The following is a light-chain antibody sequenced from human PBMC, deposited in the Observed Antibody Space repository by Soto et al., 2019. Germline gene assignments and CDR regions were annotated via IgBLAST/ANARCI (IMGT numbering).Light chain of an antibody. V-gene: IGKV3-11*01. J-gene: IGKJ1*01. Sequence: EIVLTQSPAPPSLSPGERTPLPCRASQSVSSYLAWYQQKPGQAPRLLIYDASNRATGIPPRFSGSGSGTDFTLAISGLEPEDSAIYYCQQRYNWPWTFGQGTKVDIK. CDR2: DAS. CDR1: QSVSSY. CDR3: QQRYNWPWT.